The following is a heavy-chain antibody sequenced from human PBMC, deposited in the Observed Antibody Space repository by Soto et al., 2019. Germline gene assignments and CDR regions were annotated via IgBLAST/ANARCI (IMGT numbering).Heavy chain of an antibody. V-gene: IGHV4-39*01. CDR3: ARHDWNGVDY. D-gene: IGHD1-1*01. Sequence: QMQLQESGPGLVKPSETLSLTCTVSGGSISRNSYYWGWIRQPPGKGLEWIGSIYYSGSTYYNPSLKSRVTIPVDTSKNQFSLKLSSVTAADTAVYYCARHDWNGVDYWGQGTLVPVSS. J-gene: IGHJ4*02. CDR2: IYYSGST. CDR1: GGSISRNSYY.